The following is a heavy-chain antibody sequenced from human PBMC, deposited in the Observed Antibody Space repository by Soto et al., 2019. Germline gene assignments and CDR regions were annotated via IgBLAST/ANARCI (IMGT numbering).Heavy chain of an antibody. J-gene: IGHJ6*02. CDR3: VRDKFDSSGYYCDV. D-gene: IGHD3-22*01. CDR1: GYTFSLFY. V-gene: IGHV1-46*01. CDR2: INPSGDNT. Sequence: ASVKVSCKASGYTFSLFYVHWVRQAPGQGLEWMGIINPSGDNTTYAQKFQGRVTMTRDTSTSTVYMELSSLRSEDTAVYYCVRDKFDSSGYYCDVWGQGTTVTVSS.